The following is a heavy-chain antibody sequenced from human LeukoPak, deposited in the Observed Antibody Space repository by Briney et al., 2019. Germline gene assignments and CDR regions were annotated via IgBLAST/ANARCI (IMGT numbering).Heavy chain of an antibody. V-gene: IGHV3-30*18. Sequence: GGSLRLSCAASGFTFSSYGMHWVRQAPGKGLEWVAVISYDGSNKYYTDSVKGRFTISRDNSKNTLYLQMNSLRAEDTAVYYCANHKSQTRSFDYWGQGTLVTVSS. CDR2: ISYDGSNK. CDR1: GFTFSSYG. J-gene: IGHJ4*02. D-gene: IGHD1-1*01. CDR3: ANHKSQTRSFDY.